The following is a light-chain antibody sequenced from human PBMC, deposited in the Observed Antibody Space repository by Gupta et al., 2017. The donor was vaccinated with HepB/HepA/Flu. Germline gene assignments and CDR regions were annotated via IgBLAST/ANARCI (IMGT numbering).Light chain of an antibody. CDR1: QSVTDNY. J-gene: IGKJ1*01. CDR3: HQYSSSPKT. Sequence: EIVLTQSPGTLSLSPGNRATLSCRASQSVTDNYIAWYQQKSGQAPRLLIYGASRRPTGIPDRFSGSGSGTDFALTISRLEPEDFAVYYCHQYSSSPKTFGQGTKVEIK. V-gene: IGKV3-20*01. CDR2: GAS.